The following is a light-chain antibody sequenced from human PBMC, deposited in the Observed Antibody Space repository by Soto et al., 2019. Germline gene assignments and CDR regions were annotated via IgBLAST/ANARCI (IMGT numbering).Light chain of an antibody. V-gene: IGLV2-23*03. CDR2: EGS. J-gene: IGLJ2*01. Sequence: QSALTQPASVSGSPGQSITISCTGTSRDVGSYNLVSWYQQHPGKAPKLMIYEGSKRPSGVSNRFSGSKSGNTASLTISGLQAEDEADYYCCSYSHISTFVVFGGGTKLTVL. CDR1: SRDVGSYNL. CDR3: CSYSHISTFVV.